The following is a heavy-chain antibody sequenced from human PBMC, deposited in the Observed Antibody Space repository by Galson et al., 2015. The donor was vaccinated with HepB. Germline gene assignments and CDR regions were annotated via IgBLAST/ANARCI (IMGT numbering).Heavy chain of an antibody. CDR3: AREAGRTGYSGPFDF. CDR1: GVTVSRYA. D-gene: IGHD3/OR15-3a*01. V-gene: IGHV3-30-3*01. CDR2: ISHDGSNK. Sequence: SLRLACAASGVTVSRYAMHWVRQAPGKGLEWVAVISHDGSNKLYADSVKGRLTISRDNFKNTLSLQMHSLRSDDTAIYYCAREAGRTGYSGPFDFWGQGPLVTVSS. J-gene: IGHJ4*02.